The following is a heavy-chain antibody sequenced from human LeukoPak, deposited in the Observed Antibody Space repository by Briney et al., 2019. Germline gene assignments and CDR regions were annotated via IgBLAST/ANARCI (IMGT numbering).Heavy chain of an antibody. V-gene: IGHV3-21*01. CDR1: GFTFSSYS. J-gene: IGHJ4*02. CDR3: ARDLSIAVGDY. CDR2: ISSSSSYI. D-gene: IGHD6-19*01. Sequence: GGSLRLSCAASGFTFSSYSMDWVRQAPGKGLEWVSSISSSSSYIYYADSVKGRFTISRDNAKNSLYLQMNSLRAEDTAVYYCARDLSIAVGDYWGQGTLVTVSS.